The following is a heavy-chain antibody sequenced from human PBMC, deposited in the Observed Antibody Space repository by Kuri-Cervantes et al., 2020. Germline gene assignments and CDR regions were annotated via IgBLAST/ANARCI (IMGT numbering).Heavy chain of an antibody. V-gene: IGHV5-51*01. CDR3: ARHEYSSSRDDAFDI. CDR2: IYPGDSDS. D-gene: IGHD6-6*01. CDR1: GYTFTNYW. J-gene: IGHJ3*02. Sequence: GESLKISCQGSGYTFTNYWIGWVRQMPGKGLEWMGIIYPGDSDSKYSPSFQGQVTISADKSISTAYLQWSSLKASDTAMYYCARHEYSSSRDDAFDIWGQGTMVTVSS.